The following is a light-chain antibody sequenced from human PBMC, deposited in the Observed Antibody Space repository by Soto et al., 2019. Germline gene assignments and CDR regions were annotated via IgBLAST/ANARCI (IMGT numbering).Light chain of an antibody. CDR1: SSDVGGYNL. Sequence: QSALTQPASVSGSPGQSITISCTGTSSDVGGYNLVSWYQQYPDKAPKLMIFDVNTRPSGVSNRFSGSKSGNTASLPISGLQAEDEADYYCSSYKTSSTLPYVFGTGTKLTVL. J-gene: IGLJ1*01. CDR2: DVN. V-gene: IGLV2-14*01. CDR3: SSYKTSSTLPYV.